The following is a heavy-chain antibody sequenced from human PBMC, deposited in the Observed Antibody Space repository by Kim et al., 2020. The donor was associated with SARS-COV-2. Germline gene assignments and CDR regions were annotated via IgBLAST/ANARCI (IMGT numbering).Heavy chain of an antibody. Sequence: SETLSLTCAVSGGSISSSNWWSWVRQPPGKGLEWIGEIYHSGSTNYNPSLKSRVTISVDKSKNQFSLKLSSVTAADTAVYYCARDIVVPGPYYYGMDVWGQGTTVTVSS. D-gene: IGHD2-2*01. CDR1: GGSISSSNW. J-gene: IGHJ6*02. CDR3: ARDIVVPGPYYYGMDV. CDR2: IYHSGST. V-gene: IGHV4-4*02.